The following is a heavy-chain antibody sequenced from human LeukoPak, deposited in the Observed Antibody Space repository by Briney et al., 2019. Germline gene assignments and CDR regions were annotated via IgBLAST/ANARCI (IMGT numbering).Heavy chain of an antibody. Sequence: PSETLSLTCTVSGGSIGSYYWSWIRQPAGKGLEWIGRIYTSGSTNYNPSLKSRVTMSVDTSKNQFSLKLSSVTAADTAVYYCAREAPAAVTTGMDVWGQGTTVTVSS. V-gene: IGHV4-4*07. CDR1: GGSIGSYY. CDR3: AREAPAAVTTGMDV. J-gene: IGHJ6*02. D-gene: IGHD6-13*01. CDR2: IYTSGST.